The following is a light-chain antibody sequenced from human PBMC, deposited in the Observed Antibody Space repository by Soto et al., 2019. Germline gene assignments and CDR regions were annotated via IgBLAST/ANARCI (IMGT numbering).Light chain of an antibody. J-gene: IGKJ2*01. Sequence: EIVLTQSPGTLSLSPGERATLSCRASQSVSSSYLAWYQQNPGQAPRLLIYGASSRATGIPDRFSGSGSGTDFTLTISRLEPEDFAVYYCQQYGNSPRTLGQGTKLEIK. CDR3: QQYGNSPRT. V-gene: IGKV3-20*01. CDR2: GAS. CDR1: QSVSSSY.